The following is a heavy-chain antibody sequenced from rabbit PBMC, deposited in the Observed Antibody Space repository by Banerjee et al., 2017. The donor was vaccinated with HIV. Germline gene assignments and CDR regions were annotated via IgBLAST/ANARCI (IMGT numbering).Heavy chain of an antibody. CDR1: GFDFSHYYM. D-gene: IGHD2-1*01. CDR2: IYTSSGTT. Sequence: QEQLEESGGGLVTPGGNLTLSCKASGFDFSHYYMSWVRQAPGKGLEWIACIYTSSGTTYYASWAKGRFTISKTSSTTVTLQMTSLTAADTATYFCARDIYGGLWGPGTLVTVS. V-gene: IGHV1S45*01. J-gene: IGHJ3*01. CDR3: ARDIYGGL.